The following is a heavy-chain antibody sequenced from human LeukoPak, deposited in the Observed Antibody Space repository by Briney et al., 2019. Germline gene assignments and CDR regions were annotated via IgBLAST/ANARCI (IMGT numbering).Heavy chain of an antibody. CDR1: GGSISGYY. CDR2: VYYSGTT. D-gene: IGHD5-12*01. J-gene: IGHJ4*02. Sequence: SETLSLTCTVSGGSISGYYWIWIRQPPGKGLEWIGYVYYSGTTNYNPSLKSRVTISVDTSKNQFSLKLSSVTAADTAVYFCARHLYSGYDRVFDYWGQGSLATVSS. CDR3: ARHLYSGYDRVFDY. V-gene: IGHV4-59*08.